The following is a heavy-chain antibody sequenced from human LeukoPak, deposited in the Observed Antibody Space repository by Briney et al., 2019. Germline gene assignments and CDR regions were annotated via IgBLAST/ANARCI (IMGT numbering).Heavy chain of an antibody. Sequence: GGSLRLSCAASGFTFSSYAMHWVRQAPGKGLEWVAVISYDGSNKYYADSVKGRFTISRDNSKNTLYLQMNSLRAEDTAVYYCAKDRYSSSWYDAFDIWGQGTMVTVSS. J-gene: IGHJ3*02. CDR2: ISYDGSNK. CDR1: GFTFSSYA. D-gene: IGHD6-13*01. CDR3: AKDRYSSSWYDAFDI. V-gene: IGHV3-30-3*01.